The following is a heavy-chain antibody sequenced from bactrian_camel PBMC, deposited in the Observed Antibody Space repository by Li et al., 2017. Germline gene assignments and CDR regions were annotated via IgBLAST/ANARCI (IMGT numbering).Heavy chain of an antibody. CDR1: GLSFGQYA. D-gene: IGHD5*01. CDR3: AAGLRLDHEYAY. CDR2: ILSVWNT. J-gene: IGHJ4*01. V-gene: IGHV3S10*01. Sequence: VQLVESGGGLVQAGGSLRLSCTVSGLSFGQYAMNWFRQAPGKGLEWVASILSVWNTYYADSVKGRCTIARDNTKNTVYLQMISLESEDTAMYYCAAGLRLDHEYAYWGQGTQVTVS.